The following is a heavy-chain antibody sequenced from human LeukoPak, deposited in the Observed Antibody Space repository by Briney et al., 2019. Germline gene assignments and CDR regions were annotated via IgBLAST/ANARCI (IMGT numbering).Heavy chain of an antibody. CDR1: GYTFTSYY. D-gene: IGHD2/OR15-2a*01. CDR2: INPSGGST. J-gene: IGHJ6*03. V-gene: IGHV1-46*01. CDR3: ARDYSMADYYYYYMDV. Sequence: ASVKVSCKASGYTFTSYYMHWVRQAPGQGLEWMGIINPSGGSTSYAQKFQGRVTMTRDTSTSTVYMELSSLRSEDTAVYCCARDYSMADYYYYYMDVWGKGTTVTISS.